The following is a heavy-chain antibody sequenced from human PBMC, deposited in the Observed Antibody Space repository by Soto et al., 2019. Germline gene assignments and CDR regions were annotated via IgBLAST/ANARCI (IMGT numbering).Heavy chain of an antibody. CDR1: GGTFTTYA. J-gene: IGHJ4*02. V-gene: IGHV1-69*12. D-gene: IGHD3-22*01. CDR3: ARGFHDYYESRGYQY. CDR2: IIPIFGTA. Sequence: QVQLVQSGAEVKKPGSSVKVSCKASGGTFTTYAINWVRQAPGQGLQWMGGIIPIFGTANYAQKFQGRVTITADESTSTAYMELSSLRSEDTAMYYCARGFHDYYESRGYQYWGQGTLVTVSS.